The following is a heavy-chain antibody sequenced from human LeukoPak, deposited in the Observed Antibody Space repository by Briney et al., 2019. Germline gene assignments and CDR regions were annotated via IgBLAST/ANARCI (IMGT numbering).Heavy chain of an antibody. Sequence: PGGSLRLSCAASGFSFSSYWMSWVRQAPGKGLEWVSVIYSGGRTYYSDSVKGRFTISRDNSKNTLYLQMNSLRAEDTAVYYCARGTSSGYFQLYFDYWGQGTLVTVSS. CDR2: IYSGGRT. CDR3: ARGTSSGYFQLYFDY. J-gene: IGHJ4*02. CDR1: GFSFSSYW. V-gene: IGHV3-53*01. D-gene: IGHD3-22*01.